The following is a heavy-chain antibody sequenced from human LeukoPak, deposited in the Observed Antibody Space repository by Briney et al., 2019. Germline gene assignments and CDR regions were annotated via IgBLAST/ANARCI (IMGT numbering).Heavy chain of an antibody. Sequence: SETLSLTCAVSGGSISSGGYSWSWIRQPPGKGLEWIGYIYHSGSTYYNPSLKSRVTISVDTSKNQFSLKLSSVTAADTAVYYCARGSGAPYDSSGYYLDYWGQGTLVTVSS. CDR2: IYHSGST. CDR3: ARGSGAPYDSSGYYLDY. V-gene: IGHV4-30-2*01. D-gene: IGHD3-22*01. CDR1: GGSISSGGYS. J-gene: IGHJ4*02.